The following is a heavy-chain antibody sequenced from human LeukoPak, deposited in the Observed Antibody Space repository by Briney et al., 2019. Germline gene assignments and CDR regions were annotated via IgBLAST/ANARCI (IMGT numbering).Heavy chain of an antibody. CDR2: ISWNSGYI. D-gene: IGHD3-10*01. V-gene: IGHV3-9*01. CDR3: AKDSGSYYTYYFDY. J-gene: IGHJ4*02. Sequence: PGGSLRLSCAASGFTFDDYAMHWVRQAPGKGLEWVSGISWNSGYIGYANSVKGRFTISGDNAKNSLYLQMNSLRAEDTALYYCAKDSGSYYTYYFDYWGQGTLVTVSS. CDR1: GFTFDDYA.